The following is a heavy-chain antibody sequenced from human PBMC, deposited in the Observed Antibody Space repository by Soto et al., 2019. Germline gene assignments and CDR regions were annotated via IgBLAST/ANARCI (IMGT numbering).Heavy chain of an antibody. D-gene: IGHD3-3*01. V-gene: IGHV1-8*01. J-gene: IGHJ6*03. Sequence: GASVKVSCKASGYTFTSYDINWVRQATGQGLEWMGWMNPNSGNTGYAQKFQGRVTMTRNTSISTAYMELSSLRFEDTAVYYFARGPLFLFRFLEWFYPEWYYYMDVWGKGTTVTVSS. CDR1: GYTFTSYD. CDR2: MNPNSGNT. CDR3: ARGPLFLFRFLEWFYPEWYYYMDV.